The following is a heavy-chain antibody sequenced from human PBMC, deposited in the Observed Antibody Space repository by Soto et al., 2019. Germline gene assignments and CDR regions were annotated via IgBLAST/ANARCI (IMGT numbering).Heavy chain of an antibody. Sequence: EVQLVESGGGLVKPGGSLRLSCAASGFTFSNAWMNWVRQAPGKGLEWVGRIKSKTDGGTTDYAAPVKGRFTISRDDSKNTLYLQMNSLKTEYTAVYYCTTGGYCSGGSCYWYYYYGMDVWGQGTTVTVSS. D-gene: IGHD2-15*01. V-gene: IGHV3-15*07. CDR3: TTGGYCSGGSCYWYYYYGMDV. CDR2: IKSKTDGGTT. J-gene: IGHJ6*02. CDR1: GFTFSNAW.